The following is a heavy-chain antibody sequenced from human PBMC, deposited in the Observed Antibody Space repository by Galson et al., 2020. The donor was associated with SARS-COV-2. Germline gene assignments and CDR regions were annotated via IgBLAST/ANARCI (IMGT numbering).Heavy chain of an antibody. J-gene: IGHJ4*02. D-gene: IGHD2-2*02. CDR1: GYTFSSYG. V-gene: IGHV1-18*04. Sequence: ASVKVSCKTSGYTFSSYGISWFRQAPGQGLEWMGWISVYRGNTNSIQKFQGRITMTADESTRTAYMELRSLRPDDTAVYYCARGQTGFCGTTSCYNYFDHWGQGTLLTVS. CDR3: ARGQTGFCGTTSCYNYFDH. CDR2: ISVYRGNT.